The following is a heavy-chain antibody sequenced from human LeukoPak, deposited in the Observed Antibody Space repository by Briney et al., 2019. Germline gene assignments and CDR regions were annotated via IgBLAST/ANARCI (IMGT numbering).Heavy chain of an antibody. D-gene: IGHD6-13*01. CDR1: GGSISSGGYY. V-gene: IGHV4-31*03. J-gene: IGHJ4*02. Sequence: PSQTLSLTCTVSGGSISSGGYYWSWIRQHPGKGLEWIGYIYYSGSTYYNPSLKSRVTISVDTSKNQFSLKLSSVTAADTAVYCCARVCGRRSSGKGYYFDYWGQGTLVTVSS. CDR3: ARVCGRRSSGKGYYFDY. CDR2: IYYSGST.